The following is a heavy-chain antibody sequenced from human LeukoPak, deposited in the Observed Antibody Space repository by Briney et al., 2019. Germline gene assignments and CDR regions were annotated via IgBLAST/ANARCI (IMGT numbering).Heavy chain of an antibody. CDR1: GGSFSGCY. Sequence: PSETLSLTCAVYGGSFSGCYGSWIRHPPGTGLEWIGEINHSGSTNYNPSLKSRVTISVDTSNNQFSLKLSSVTAADTAVYYCARGDFSVAAARGVYMDVWGKGTTVTISS. D-gene: IGHD6-13*01. V-gene: IGHV4-34*01. CDR3: ARGDFSVAAARGVYMDV. J-gene: IGHJ6*03. CDR2: INHSGST.